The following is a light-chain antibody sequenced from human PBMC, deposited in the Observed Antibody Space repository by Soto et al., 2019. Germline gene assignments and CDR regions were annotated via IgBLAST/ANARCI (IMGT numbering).Light chain of an antibody. J-gene: IGLJ1*01. V-gene: IGLV1-51*01. CDR3: GSWDSSLSAYV. CDR2: DDN. Sequence: QSVMTQPTSVSAAPGQKVTISCYGSSSNIGGNSVSWYQQLPGTAPKLLIYDDNKRPSGIPDRFSGSKSGTSATLGITGFQTGDEADYYRGSWDSSLSAYVFGTGTKVTVL. CDR1: SSNIGGNS.